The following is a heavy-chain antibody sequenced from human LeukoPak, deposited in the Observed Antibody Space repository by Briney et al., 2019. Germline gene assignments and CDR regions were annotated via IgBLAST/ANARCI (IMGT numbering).Heavy chain of an antibody. D-gene: IGHD6-13*01. CDR3: ARGCSSSWLYYYYYMDV. CDR1: GYTFTGYY. J-gene: IGHJ6*03. Sequence: ASVKVSRKASGYTFTGYYMHWVQQAPGQGLEWMGWINPNSGGTNYAQKFQGRVTMTRDTSISTAYMELSRLRSDDTAVYYCARGCSSSWLYYYYYMDVWGKGTTVTVSS. CDR2: INPNSGGT. V-gene: IGHV1-2*02.